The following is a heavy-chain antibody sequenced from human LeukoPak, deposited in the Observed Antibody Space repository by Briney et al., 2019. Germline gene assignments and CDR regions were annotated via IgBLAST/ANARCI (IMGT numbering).Heavy chain of an antibody. Sequence: GGSPRLSCAASGFTFDDYAMHWVRQAPGKGLEWVSLISGDGGSTYYADSVKGRFTISRDNSKNSLYLQMNSLRTEDTALYYCAEPSWGYSYGFIDYWGQGTLVTVSS. D-gene: IGHD5-18*01. CDR3: AEPSWGYSYGFIDY. V-gene: IGHV3-43*02. CDR1: GFTFDDYA. CDR2: ISGDGGST. J-gene: IGHJ4*02.